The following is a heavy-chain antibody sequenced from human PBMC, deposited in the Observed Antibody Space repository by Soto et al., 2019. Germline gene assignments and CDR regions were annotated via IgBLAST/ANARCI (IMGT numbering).Heavy chain of an antibody. Sequence: LRLSCAASGFTFSSYAMSWVRQAPGRGLEWVSIISGNGGSTYYAASVKGRFTISRDNTKNTLYLQMDSLTAEDTAVYYCAKGSEFSNSYTLDFDFWGQGALVTVSS. CDR2: ISGNGGST. V-gene: IGHV3-23*01. J-gene: IGHJ4*02. D-gene: IGHD6-6*01. CDR1: GFTFSSYA. CDR3: AKGSEFSNSYTLDFDF.